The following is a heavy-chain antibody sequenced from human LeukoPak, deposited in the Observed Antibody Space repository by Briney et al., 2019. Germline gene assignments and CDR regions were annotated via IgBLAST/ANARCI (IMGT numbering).Heavy chain of an antibody. D-gene: IGHD3-22*01. J-gene: IGHJ3*02. Sequence: SETLSLTCTISGGSISSYHWSWIRQPPGKGLEWIGYMYYSGSTNYNPSLKRRVIISVDTAKNQFSLKLSSVTAADTAVYYCARVLSSGTYYYDSSGAFDIWGQGTMVTVSS. CDR1: GGSISSYH. CDR2: MYYSGST. CDR3: ARVLSSGTYYYDSSGAFDI. V-gene: IGHV4-59*08.